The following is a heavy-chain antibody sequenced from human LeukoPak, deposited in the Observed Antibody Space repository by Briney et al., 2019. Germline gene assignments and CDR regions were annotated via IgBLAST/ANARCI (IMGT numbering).Heavy chain of an antibody. CDR2: IIPIFGTA. Sequence: ASVKVSCKASGGTFSSYAISWVRQAPGQGLEWMGGIIPIFGTANYAQKFQGRVTITADESTSTAYMELSSLRSEDTAVYYCARGVVAARPDYYYYNGMDVWGQGTTVTVSS. CDR1: GGTFSSYA. J-gene: IGHJ6*02. CDR3: ARGVVAARPDYYYYNGMDV. D-gene: IGHD6-6*01. V-gene: IGHV1-69*13.